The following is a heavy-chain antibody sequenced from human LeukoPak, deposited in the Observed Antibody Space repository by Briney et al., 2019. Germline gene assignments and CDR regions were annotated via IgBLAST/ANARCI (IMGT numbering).Heavy chain of an antibody. D-gene: IGHD6-19*01. CDR3: ARAPDGWYPYFDY. V-gene: IGHV3-7*04. CDR1: GFTFSNYW. Sequence: GGSLRLSCAASGFTFSNYWMSWVRQVPGRGLEWVANIKEDGSEKNYVDSVKGRFTISRDNAKNSLNLQMNSLRAEDTAVYYCARAPDGWYPYFDYWAQGTLVTVSS. CDR2: IKEDGSEK. J-gene: IGHJ4*02.